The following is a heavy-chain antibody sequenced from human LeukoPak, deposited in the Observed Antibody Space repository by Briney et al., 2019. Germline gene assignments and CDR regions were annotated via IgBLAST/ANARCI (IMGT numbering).Heavy chain of an antibody. CDR3: AKKSDGWNGYFDY. CDR1: GFTFSSYA. J-gene: IGHJ4*02. V-gene: IGHV3-30*04. CDR2: ISYDGSNK. D-gene: IGHD1-1*01. Sequence: GRSLRLSCAASGFTFSSYAMHWVRQAPGKGLEWVAVISYDGSNKYYADSVKGRFTISRDNSKNTLYLQMSSLRAEDTAVYYCAKKSDGWNGYFDYWGQGTLVTVSS.